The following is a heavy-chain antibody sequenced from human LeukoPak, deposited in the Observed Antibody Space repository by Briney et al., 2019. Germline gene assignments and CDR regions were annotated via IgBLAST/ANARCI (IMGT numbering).Heavy chain of an antibody. V-gene: IGHV1-24*01. CDR1: GYTLTELS. CDR2: FDPEDGET. J-gene: IGHJ4*02. D-gene: IGHD3-9*01. CDR3: ARGPYVLRYFDWSTGGVDY. Sequence: ASVKVSCKVSGYTLTELSMHWVRQAPGKGLEWMGGFDPEDGETIYAQKFQGRVTMTEDISTDTAYMELSSLRSEDTAVYYCARGPYVLRYFDWSTGGVDYWGQGTLVTVSS.